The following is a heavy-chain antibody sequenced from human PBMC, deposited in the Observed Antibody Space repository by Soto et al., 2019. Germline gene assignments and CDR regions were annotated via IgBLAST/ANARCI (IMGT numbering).Heavy chain of an antibody. CDR1: GGTFSNYP. CDR3: ARGNHRWLQLWYFDL. Sequence: QVQLVQSGAEVKKPGSSVKVSCKASGGTFSNYPISWVRQAPGQGLEWMGGIIPSFGTVNYAQKLQGRVTITADESTSTADLELSSLRSEDTAVYYCARGNHRWLQLWYFDLWGRGTLVTVSS. D-gene: IGHD5-12*01. V-gene: IGHV1-69*12. CDR2: IIPSFGTV. J-gene: IGHJ2*01.